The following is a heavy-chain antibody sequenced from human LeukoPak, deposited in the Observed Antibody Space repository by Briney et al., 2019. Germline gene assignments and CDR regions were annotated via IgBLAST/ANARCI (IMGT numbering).Heavy chain of an antibody. D-gene: IGHD4-11*01. CDR2: ISSSSSYI. J-gene: IGHJ6*03. CDR3: ARAHRSTVRPGRGYYYYYMDV. Sequence: PAGSLRLSCAASGFTFSSYSMNWVRQAPGKGLEWVSSISSSSSYIYYADSVKGRFTISRDNAKNSLYLQMNSLRAEDTAVYYCARAHRSTVRPGRGYYYYYMDVWGKGTTVTVSS. V-gene: IGHV3-21*01. CDR1: GFTFSSYS.